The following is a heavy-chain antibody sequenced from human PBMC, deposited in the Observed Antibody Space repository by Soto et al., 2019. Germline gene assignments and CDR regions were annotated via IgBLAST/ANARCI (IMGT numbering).Heavy chain of an antibody. J-gene: IGHJ5*02. D-gene: IGHD4-17*01. CDR2: IYYSGST. CDR1: GGSINSGDYY. CDR3: ARAKGLVTVTTSWFDP. Sequence: QVQLQESGPGLVKPSQTLSLTCTVSGGSINSGDYYWSWIRQPPGKGLEWIGYIYYSGSTYYNPSLKSRVSISADTSKNQFSLKLSSVTVADTAVYYCARAKGLVTVTTSWFDPWGQGTLVTVSS. V-gene: IGHV4-30-4*01.